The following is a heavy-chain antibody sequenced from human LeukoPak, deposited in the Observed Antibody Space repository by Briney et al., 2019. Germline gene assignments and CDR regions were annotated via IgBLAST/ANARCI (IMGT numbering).Heavy chain of an antibody. D-gene: IGHD2-2*01. J-gene: IGHJ4*02. CDR3: ARDQLGYCSSTSCLPNPYFDY. V-gene: IGHV3-33*01. CDR2: IWYDGSNK. CDR1: GFTFSSYG. Sequence: GRSLRLSCAASGFTFSSYGMHWVRQAPGKGLEGVAVIWYDGSNKYYADSVKGRFTISRDNSKNTLYLQMNSLRAEDTAVYYCARDQLGYCSSTSCLPNPYFDYWGQGTLVTVSS.